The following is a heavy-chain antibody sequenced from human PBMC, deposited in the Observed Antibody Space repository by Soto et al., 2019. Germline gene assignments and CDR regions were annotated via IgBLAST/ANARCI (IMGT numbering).Heavy chain of an antibody. D-gene: IGHD3-3*01. CDR3: ARGATIFGVVIIFRAFDI. J-gene: IGHJ3*02. CDR2: INHSGST. V-gene: IGHV4-34*01. CDR1: GGSFSGYY. Sequence: SETLSLTCAVYGGSFSGYYWSWIRQPPGKGLEWIGEINHSGSTNYNPSLKSRVTISVDTSKNQFSLKLSSVTAADTAVFYCARGATIFGVVIIFRAFDIWGQGTMVTVSS.